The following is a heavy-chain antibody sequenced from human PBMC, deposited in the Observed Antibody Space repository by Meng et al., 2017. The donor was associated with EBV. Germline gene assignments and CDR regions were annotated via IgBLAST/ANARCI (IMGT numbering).Heavy chain of an antibody. CDR2: ISAYNGNT. J-gene: IGHJ4*02. CDR1: GYPFTSYG. D-gene: IGHD3-22*01. Sequence: QVQLVRSGAEVKKPGASVKVSCKAFGYPFTSYGISWVRQAPGQGLEWMGWISAYNGNTNYAQKLQGRVTMTTDTSTSTAYMELRSLRSDDTAVYYCARDGRLYDTPSPFDYWGQGTLVTVSS. CDR3: ARDGRLYDTPSPFDY. V-gene: IGHV1-18*01.